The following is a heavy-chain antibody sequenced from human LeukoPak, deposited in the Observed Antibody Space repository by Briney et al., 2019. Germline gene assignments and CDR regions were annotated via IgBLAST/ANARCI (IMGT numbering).Heavy chain of an antibody. CDR3: ARMRDDGSGLFDS. V-gene: IGHV2-70*04. CDR1: GSSVGTYGVR. CDR2: IGWGEGE. Sequence: SGRSLVKPTQTLTLSCSFLGSSVGTYGVRGKWVCQRPGQELAWLARIGWGEGEFYSTSLPTPLTIAKDTSKNQVVLTMANMDPVDTGTCYCARMRDDGSGLFDSWGQGTLVTVSS. J-gene: IGHJ4*02. D-gene: IGHD3-22*01.